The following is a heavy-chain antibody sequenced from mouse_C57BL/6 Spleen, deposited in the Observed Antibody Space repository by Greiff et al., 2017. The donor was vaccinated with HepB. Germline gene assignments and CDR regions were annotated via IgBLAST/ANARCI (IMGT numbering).Heavy chain of an antibody. CDR1: GFTFSSYA. Sequence: EVKLVESGGGLVKPGGSLKLSCAASGFTFSSYAMSWVRQTPEKRLEWVATISDGGSYTYYPDNVKGRFTISRDNAKNNLYLQMSHLKSEDTAMYYCARDYDYYCSSYKDYWGQGTTLTVSS. CDR3: ARDYDYYCSSYKDY. V-gene: IGHV5-4*01. J-gene: IGHJ2*01. D-gene: IGHD1-1*01. CDR2: ISDGGSYT.